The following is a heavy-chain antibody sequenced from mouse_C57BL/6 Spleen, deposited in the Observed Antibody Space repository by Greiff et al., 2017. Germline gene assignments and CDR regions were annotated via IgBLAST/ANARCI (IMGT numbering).Heavy chain of an antibody. V-gene: IGHV5-17*01. CDR3: ARFGGLPFDY. Sequence: EVNLVESGGGLVKPGGSLKLSCAASGFTFSDYGMHWVRQAPETGLEWVAYISSGSSTIYYADTVKGRFTISRDNAKNTLFLQMTSLRSEDTAMYYCARFGGLPFDYWGQGTTLTVSS. D-gene: IGHD5-5*01. CDR1: GFTFSDYG. J-gene: IGHJ2*01. CDR2: ISSGSSTI.